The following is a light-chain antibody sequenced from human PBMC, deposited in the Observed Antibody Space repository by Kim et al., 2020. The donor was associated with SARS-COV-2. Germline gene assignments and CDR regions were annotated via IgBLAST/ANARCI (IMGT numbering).Light chain of an antibody. CDR1: SSDIGGYNY. J-gene: IGLJ3*02. CDR3: YSYTSSSTWV. Sequence: QSALTQPASVSGSPGQSITIACTGTSSDIGGYNYVSWYQQHPGKAPKLIIYDVSNRPSGVSNRFSGSKSGNTAALTISGLRAEDESDYYCYSYTSSSTWVFGGGNQLTVL. CDR2: DVS. V-gene: IGLV2-14*03.